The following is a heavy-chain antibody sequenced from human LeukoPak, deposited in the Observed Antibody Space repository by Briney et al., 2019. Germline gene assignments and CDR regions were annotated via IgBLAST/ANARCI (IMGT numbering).Heavy chain of an antibody. D-gene: IGHD2-15*01. J-gene: IGHJ4*02. CDR2: FDPEDGET. V-gene: IGHV1-24*01. CDR3: ATGVVVAATFDY. CDR1: GYTLTELS. Sequence: ASVKVSCKVSGYTLTELSMHWVRQAPGQGLEWMGGFDPEDGETIYAQKFQGRVTMTEDTSTDTAYMELSSLRSEDTAVYYCATGVVVAATFDYWGQGTLVTVSS.